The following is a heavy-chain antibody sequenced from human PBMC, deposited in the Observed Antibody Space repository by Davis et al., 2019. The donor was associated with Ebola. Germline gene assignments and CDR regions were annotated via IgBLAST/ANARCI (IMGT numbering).Heavy chain of an antibody. CDR3: AKDRIDNNSSESFFDY. Sequence: ASVQVSCKASGYLFTGYYIQWMRQAPGQGLEWMGWLNLHTGDTKYAQKFQGRVTMTRDTSINTAYMELTRLTSDDTAVYYCAKDRIDNNSSESFFDYWGQGSLVTVSS. CDR2: LNLHTGDT. CDR1: GYLFTGYY. D-gene: IGHD2/OR15-2a*01. V-gene: IGHV1-2*02. J-gene: IGHJ4*02.